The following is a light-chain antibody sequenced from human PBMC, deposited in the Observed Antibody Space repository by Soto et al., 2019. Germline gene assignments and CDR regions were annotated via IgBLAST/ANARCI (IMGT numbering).Light chain of an antibody. CDR3: QQSYSTLRT. J-gene: IGKJ3*01. V-gene: IGKV1-39*01. Sequence: DIQMTQSPSSLSASVGDRVTITCRASQSISSYLNWYQQKPGKAPKLLIYAASSLQSGVPSRFSGSRSGTDFTLTISSLQPEDFATYYYQQSYSTLRTFGPGTKVDIK. CDR1: QSISSY. CDR2: AAS.